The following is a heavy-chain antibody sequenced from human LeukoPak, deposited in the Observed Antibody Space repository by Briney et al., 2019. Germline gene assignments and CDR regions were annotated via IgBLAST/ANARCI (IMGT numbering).Heavy chain of an antibody. Sequence: ASVKVSCKASGYTFTSYAISWVRQAPGQGLEWKGRIIPILGIANYAQKFQGRVTITADKSTSTAYMELSSLRSEDTAVYYCARESLVLPETHWYFDLWGRGTLVTVSS. J-gene: IGHJ2*01. CDR3: ARESLVLPETHWYFDL. CDR2: IIPILGIA. D-gene: IGHD1-7*01. V-gene: IGHV1-69*04. CDR1: GYTFTSYA.